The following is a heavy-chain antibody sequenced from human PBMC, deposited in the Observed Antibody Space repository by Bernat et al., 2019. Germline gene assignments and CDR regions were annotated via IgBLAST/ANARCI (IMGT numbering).Heavy chain of an antibody. Sequence: EVQLVESGGGLVKPGGSLRLSCAASGFTFSNAWMNWVHQAPGKGLEWVGRIKSKTDGGTTDYAAPVKGRFTISRDDSKNTLYLQMNSLKTEDTAVYYCVLWPRSYYYYGMDVWGQGTTVTVSS. CDR3: VLWPRSYYYYGMDV. V-gene: IGHV3-15*07. J-gene: IGHJ6*02. CDR2: IKSKTDGGTT. D-gene: IGHD3-10*01. CDR1: GFTFSNAW.